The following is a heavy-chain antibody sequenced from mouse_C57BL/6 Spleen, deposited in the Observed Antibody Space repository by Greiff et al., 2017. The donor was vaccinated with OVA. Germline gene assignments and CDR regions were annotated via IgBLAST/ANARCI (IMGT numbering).Heavy chain of an antibody. CDR3: GRKGGVTASDAMDY. J-gene: IGHJ4*01. CDR1: GFSLTSYG. CDR2: IWSGGST. Sequence: VKLVESGPGLVQPSQSLSITCTVSGFSLTSYGVHWVRQSPGKGLEWLGVIWSGGSTDYNAAFISRLSISKDNSKSQVFFKMNSLQADDTAIYYCGRKGGVTASDAMDYWGQGTSVTVSS. D-gene: IGHD2-2*01. V-gene: IGHV2-2*01.